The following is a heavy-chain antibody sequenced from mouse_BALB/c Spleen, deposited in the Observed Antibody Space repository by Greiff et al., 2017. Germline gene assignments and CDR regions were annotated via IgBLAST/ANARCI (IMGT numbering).Heavy chain of an antibody. CDR2: IYPGNSDT. D-gene: IGHD2-4*01. CDR1: GYTFTSYW. Sequence: VQLQQSGTVLARPGASVKMSCKASGYTFTSYWMHWVKQRPGQGLEWIGAIYPGNSDTSYNQKFKGKAKLTAVTSTSTAYMELSSLTNEDSAVYYCTREKGYDSPWFAYWGQGTLVTVSA. CDR3: TREKGYDSPWFAY. J-gene: IGHJ3*01. V-gene: IGHV1-5*01.